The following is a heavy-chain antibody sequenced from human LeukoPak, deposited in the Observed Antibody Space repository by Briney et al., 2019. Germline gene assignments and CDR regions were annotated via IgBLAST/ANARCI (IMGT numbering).Heavy chain of an antibody. CDR3: ARGEVGYCGSTSCYPRGFDY. CDR1: GGTFSSYA. J-gene: IGHJ4*02. CDR2: IIPIFGTA. D-gene: IGHD2-2*01. V-gene: IGHV1-69*13. Sequence: SVKVSCKASGGTFSSYAISWVRQAPGQGLEWMGGIIPIFGTANYAQKFQGRVAITADESTSTAYMELSSLRSEDTAVYYCARGEVGYCGSTSCYPRGFDYWGQGTLVTVSS.